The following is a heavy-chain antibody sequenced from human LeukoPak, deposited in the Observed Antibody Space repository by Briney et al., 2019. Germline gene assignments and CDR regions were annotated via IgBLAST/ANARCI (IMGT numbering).Heavy chain of an antibody. J-gene: IGHJ4*02. V-gene: IGHV1-2*02. CDR3: ARVMVRGVNVIDY. Sequence: ASVKVSCKASGYTFTGYYMHWVRQAPGQGLGWMGWINPNSGGTNYAQKFQGRVTMTRDTSISTAYMELSRLRSDDTAVYYCARVMVRGVNVIDYWGQGTLVTVSS. D-gene: IGHD3-10*01. CDR2: INPNSGGT. CDR1: GYTFTGYY.